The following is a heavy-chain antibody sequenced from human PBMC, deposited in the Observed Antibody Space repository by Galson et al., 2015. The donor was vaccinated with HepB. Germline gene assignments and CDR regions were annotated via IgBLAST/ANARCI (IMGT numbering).Heavy chain of an antibody. CDR2: ISGSGGST. V-gene: IGHV3-23*01. CDR3: AKNSVDYYGSGSYSGVGRGMDV. J-gene: IGHJ6*02. Sequence: SLRLSCAASGFTFSSYAMSWVRQAPGKGLEWVSAISGSGGSTYYADSVKGRFTISRDNSKNTLYLQMNSLRAEDTAVYYCAKNSVDYYGSGSYSGVGRGMDVWVQGTTVTVSS. CDR1: GFTFSSYA. D-gene: IGHD3-10*01.